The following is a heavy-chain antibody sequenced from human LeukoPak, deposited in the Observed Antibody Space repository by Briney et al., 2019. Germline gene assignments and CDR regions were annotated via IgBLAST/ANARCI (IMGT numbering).Heavy chain of an antibody. V-gene: IGHV4-30-4*08. CDR2: IYYSGST. D-gene: IGHD6-19*01. Sequence: TSETLSLTCTVSGGSISSGDYYWSWIRQPPGKGLEWIGYIYYSGSTYYNPSLKSRVTISVDTSKNQFSLKLSSVTAADTAVYYCARQRGYSSGWYYPYFDYWGQGGLVTVSS. CDR1: GGSISSGDYY. J-gene: IGHJ4*02. CDR3: ARQRGYSSGWYYPYFDY.